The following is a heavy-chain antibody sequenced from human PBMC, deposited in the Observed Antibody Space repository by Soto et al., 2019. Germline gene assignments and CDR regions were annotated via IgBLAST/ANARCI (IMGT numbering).Heavy chain of an antibody. CDR2: ISPMFHKA. D-gene: IGHD6-13*01. Sequence: SVKDSCKACGRTLGNYAINWLRQSHGQVLQGMGVISPMFHKANYEQTFQGRVSITADESTNTVYMELSSLRSEDMALYYFSREVEVQTAVFCAWGQGTLVIVSA. V-gene: IGHV1-69*13. CDR1: GRTLGNYA. J-gene: IGHJ4*02. CDR3: SREVEVQTAVFCA.